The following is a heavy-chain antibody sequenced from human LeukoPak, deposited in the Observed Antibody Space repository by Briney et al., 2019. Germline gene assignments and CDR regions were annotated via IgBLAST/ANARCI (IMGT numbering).Heavy chain of an antibody. CDR1: GGSISVNTYY. D-gene: IGHD4-17*01. CDR3: ARATTLTTVTTPHAFDI. V-gene: IGHV4-39*07. J-gene: IGHJ3*02. Sequence: SETLSLTCTVSGGSISVNTYYCAWIRQPPGRGLEWIGSVHYSGRTDYNPSLKSRVTISVDTSKNQLSLSLNSVTAADTAVYYCARATTLTTVTTPHAFDIWGQGTMVTVSS. CDR2: VHYSGRT.